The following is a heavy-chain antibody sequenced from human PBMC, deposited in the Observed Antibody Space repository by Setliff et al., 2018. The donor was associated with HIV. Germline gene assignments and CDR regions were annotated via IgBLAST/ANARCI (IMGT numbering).Heavy chain of an antibody. J-gene: IGHJ3*02. CDR3: ASKVYCTYGVCLDAFDI. D-gene: IGHD2-8*01. CDR2: INACNGNT. Sequence: RASVKVSCKASGYTFTSYAMHWVRQAPGQRLEWMGWINACNGNTKYSQKFQGRVTITMDTSASTAYMELSSLRSDDTAVYYCASKVYCTYGVCLDAFDIWGQGTMVTVSS. V-gene: IGHV1-3*01. CDR1: GYTFTSYA.